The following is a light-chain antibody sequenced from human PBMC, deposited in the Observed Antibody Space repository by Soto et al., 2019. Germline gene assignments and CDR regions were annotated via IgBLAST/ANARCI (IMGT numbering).Light chain of an antibody. V-gene: IGLV2-23*02. CDR2: EVN. CDR3: CSFAGSGTGV. J-gene: IGLJ1*01. Sequence: QSVLTQPASVSGSPGQSIAISCTGTSGDIGTYNLVSWYQQHPGKAPKLMISEVNKRPSGVSDRFSGSKSGDTASLTISGLRTEDDADYYCCSFAGSGTGVFGTGTKVTVL. CDR1: SGDIGTYNL.